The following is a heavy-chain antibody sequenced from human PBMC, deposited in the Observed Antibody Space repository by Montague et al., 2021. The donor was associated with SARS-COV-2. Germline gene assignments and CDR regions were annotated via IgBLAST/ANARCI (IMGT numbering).Heavy chain of an antibody. D-gene: IGHD1-20*01. Sequence: SETLSLTCAVYGGSLSGYYWSWIRQPPGKGLEWIGEINHSGSTXXXPSXXXRVTISLDTSKNQFSLKLSSVTAADTAVYYCARGRRRYNWRDETSYYYGMDVWGQGTTVTASS. J-gene: IGHJ6*02. CDR1: GGSLSGYY. CDR2: INHSGST. V-gene: IGHV4-34*01. CDR3: ARGRRRYNWRDETSYYYGMDV.